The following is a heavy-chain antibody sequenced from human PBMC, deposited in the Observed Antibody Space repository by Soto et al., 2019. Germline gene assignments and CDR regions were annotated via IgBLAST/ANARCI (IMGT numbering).Heavy chain of an antibody. J-gene: IGHJ6*03. CDR3: AKDSGDSYYYYYMDV. Sequence: QVQLVESGGGVVQPGRPLRLSCAASGFTFSSYGMHWVRQAPGKGLEWVAVISYDGSNKYYADSVKGRFTISRDNSKNTLYLQMNSLRAEDTAVYYCAKDSGDSYYYYYMDVWGKGTTVTVSS. CDR2: ISYDGSNK. CDR1: GFTFSSYG. D-gene: IGHD6-25*01. V-gene: IGHV3-30*18.